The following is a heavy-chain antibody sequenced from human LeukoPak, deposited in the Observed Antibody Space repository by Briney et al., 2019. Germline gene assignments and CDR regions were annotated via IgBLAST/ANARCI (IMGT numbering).Heavy chain of an antibody. CDR2: INAGNGNT. V-gene: IGHV1-3*01. J-gene: IGHJ4*02. D-gene: IGHD2-15*01. CDR3: ARLGCSGGSCYVWAWFDY. Sequence: ASVKVSCKASGYTFTTYTIHWVRQAPGQRLEWMGWINAGNGNTKYSQKFQGRVTITRDTSASTAYMGLRSLRSDDTAVYYCARLGCSGGSCYVWAWFDYWGQGTLVTVSS. CDR1: GYTFTTYT.